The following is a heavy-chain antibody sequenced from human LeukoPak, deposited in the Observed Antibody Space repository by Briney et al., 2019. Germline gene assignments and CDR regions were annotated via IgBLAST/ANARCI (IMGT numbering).Heavy chain of an antibody. J-gene: IGHJ4*02. V-gene: IGHV3-53*01. D-gene: IGHD3-22*01. CDR1: GFTVSSNY. CDR2: IYSGGST. CDR3: ASDGRVFEYYYDSSDYFTFFDY. Sequence: PGGSLRLSCAASGFTVSSNYMSWVRQAPGKGLEWVSVIYSGGSTYYADSVKGRFTISRDNSKNTLYLQMNSLRAEDTAVHYCASDGRVFEYYYDSSDYFTFFDYWGQGTLVTVSS.